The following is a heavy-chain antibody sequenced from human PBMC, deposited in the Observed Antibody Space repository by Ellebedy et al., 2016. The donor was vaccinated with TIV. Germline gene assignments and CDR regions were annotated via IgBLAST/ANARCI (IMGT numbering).Heavy chain of an antibody. J-gene: IGHJ4*02. CDR1: GGSFSGYY. CDR2: INHSGST. CDR3: ASPKRSGYDYYFDY. Sequence: SETLSLTCAVYGGSFSGYYWSWIRQPPGKGLEWIGEINHSGSTNYNPSLRSRVTISVDTSKNQFSLKLSSVTAADTAVYYCASPKRSGYDYYFDYWGQGTLVTVSS. V-gene: IGHV4-34*01. D-gene: IGHD3-22*01.